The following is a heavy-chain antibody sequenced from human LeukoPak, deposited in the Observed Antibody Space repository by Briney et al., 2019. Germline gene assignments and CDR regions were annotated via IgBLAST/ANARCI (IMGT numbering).Heavy chain of an antibody. CDR3: ARGNYGSGSTSGLYYGMDV. V-gene: IGHV3-30-3*01. J-gene: IGHJ6*02. CDR2: ISYDGSNK. CDR1: GFTFSSYA. Sequence: PGGSLRLSCAASGFTFSSYAMHWVRQAPGKGLEWVAVISYDGSNKYYADSVKGRFTISRDNSKNTLYLQMNSLRAEDTAVYYCARGNYGSGSTSGLYYGMDVWGQGTTVTVSS. D-gene: IGHD3-10*01.